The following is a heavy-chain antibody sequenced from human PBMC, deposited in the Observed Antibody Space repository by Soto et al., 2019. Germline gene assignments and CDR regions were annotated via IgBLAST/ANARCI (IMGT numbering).Heavy chain of an antibody. CDR1: GGSISSYY. Sequence: QVQLQESGPGLVKPSETLSLTCTVSGGSISSYYWRWIRQPPGKGLEWIGYIYYSGSTNYNPSLKSRVTISVDTSKNQFSLKLSSVTAADTAVYYCASSFGYSGTEDLRYWGQGTLVTVSS. CDR3: ASSFGYSGTEDLRY. J-gene: IGHJ4*02. D-gene: IGHD5-12*01. CDR2: IYYSGST. V-gene: IGHV4-59*01.